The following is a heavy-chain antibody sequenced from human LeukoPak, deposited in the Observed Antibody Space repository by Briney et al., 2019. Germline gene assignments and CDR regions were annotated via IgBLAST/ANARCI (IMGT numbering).Heavy chain of an antibody. CDR3: ARDRGYSYGYWDSDYYYGMDV. D-gene: IGHD5-18*01. CDR1: GFTFSNYG. CDR2: IRSDGSIK. V-gene: IGHV3-30*02. J-gene: IGHJ6*02. Sequence: PGGSLRLSCAASGFTFSNYGIHWVRQAPGKGLEWVTFIRSDGSIKYYADSVKGRFTISRDNYKNTLYLQMNSLRAEDTAVYYCARDRGYSYGYWDSDYYYGMDVWGQGTTVTVSS.